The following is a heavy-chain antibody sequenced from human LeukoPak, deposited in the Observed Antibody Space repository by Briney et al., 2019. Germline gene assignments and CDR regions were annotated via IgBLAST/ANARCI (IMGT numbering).Heavy chain of an antibody. Sequence: PGGSLRLSCTGSGFTFSDYGMHWVRQAPGKGLEWVAVIWYDGSNKYYADSVKGRFTISRDNSKNTLYLQMNSLRAEDTAVYYCAKDLGGYDSLYFDYWGQGTLVTVSS. CDR1: GFTFSDYG. J-gene: IGHJ4*02. CDR3: AKDLGGYDSLYFDY. D-gene: IGHD5-12*01. CDR2: IWYDGSNK. V-gene: IGHV3-33*06.